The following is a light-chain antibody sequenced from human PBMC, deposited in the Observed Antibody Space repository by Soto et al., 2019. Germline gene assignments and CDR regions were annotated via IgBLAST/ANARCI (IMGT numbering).Light chain of an antibody. J-gene: IGLJ1*01. Sequence: QSALTQPRSVSGSPGQSVTISCTGTSSDVGNYNYVSWYQQHPGKAPKLMIYDVTKRPSGVPDHFSGSKSGNTASLTISGLQAEVEADYYCSSYTSGSTLYVFGTGTKLTVL. CDR1: SSDVGNYNY. V-gene: IGLV2-11*01. CDR2: DVT. CDR3: SSYTSGSTLYV.